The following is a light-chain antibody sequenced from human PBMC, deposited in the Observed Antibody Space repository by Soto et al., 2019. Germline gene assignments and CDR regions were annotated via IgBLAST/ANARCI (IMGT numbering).Light chain of an antibody. V-gene: IGKV3-15*01. CDR3: QQYNNWWT. CDR1: QSINSN. J-gene: IGKJ1*01. CDR2: GAS. Sequence: TKSPGTLSLSPGERATLSCTASQSINSNLAWYQQRPGQAPRLLIYGASTRATGIPARFSGSGSGTEFTLTISSLQSEDFAVYYCQQYNNWWTFGQGAKVAIK.